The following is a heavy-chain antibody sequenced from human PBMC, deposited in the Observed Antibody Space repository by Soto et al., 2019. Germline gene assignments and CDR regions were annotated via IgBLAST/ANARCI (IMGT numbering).Heavy chain of an antibody. V-gene: IGHV3-21*01. D-gene: IGHD3-3*01. J-gene: IGHJ6*03. CDR1: GFTFSSYS. CDR2: ISSSSSYI. Sequence: GFTFSSYSMNWVRQAPGKGLEWVSSISSSSSYIYYADSVKGRFTISRDNAKNSLYLQMNSLRAEDTAVYYCAVNDFWSGEVYYYYMDVWGKGTTVTVSS. CDR3: AVNDFWSGEVYYYYMDV.